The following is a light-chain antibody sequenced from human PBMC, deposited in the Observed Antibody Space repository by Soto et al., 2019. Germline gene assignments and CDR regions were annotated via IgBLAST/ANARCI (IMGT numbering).Light chain of an antibody. V-gene: IGKV1-12*01. CDR1: QSISNR. CDR3: QQANSFPLT. J-gene: IGKJ4*01. Sequence: DIQMTQSPSTLSASVGDRVTITCRASQSISNRLAWYHQKPGKTPNLLIYDASNLGSGVPSRFSGSGSGTDFTLTISCLQSEDFATYYCQQANSFPLTFGGGTKVDIK. CDR2: DAS.